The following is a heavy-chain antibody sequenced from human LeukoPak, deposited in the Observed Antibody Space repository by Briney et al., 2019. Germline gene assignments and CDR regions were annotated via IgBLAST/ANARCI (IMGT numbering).Heavy chain of an antibody. CDR3: ARDGARGYSGYDLDY. Sequence: ASVKVSCKASGFTFTSHGYNWVRQATGQGLEWMGWMNPNSGSTSYAQKFQGRVTMTRDTSTSTVYMELSSLRSEDTAVYYCARDGARGYSGYDLDYWGQGTLVTVSS. D-gene: IGHD5-12*01. V-gene: IGHV1-8*01. CDR1: GFTFTSHG. J-gene: IGHJ4*02. CDR2: MNPNSGST.